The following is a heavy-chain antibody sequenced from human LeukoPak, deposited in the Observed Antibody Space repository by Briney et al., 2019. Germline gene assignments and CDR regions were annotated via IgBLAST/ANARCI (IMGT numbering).Heavy chain of an antibody. CDR2: ISAYNGIT. D-gene: IGHD3-10*01. V-gene: IGHV1-18*01. Sequence: ASVKVSCKTSGYTLTDFGLSWVRQAPGQGLEWLGWISAYNGITNYAPQLQGRVTMTTDTSTNTAYLLLRSLTYDDTALYYCARTSRGLFDYWGQGTQVTVSS. J-gene: IGHJ4*02. CDR3: ARTSRGLFDY. CDR1: GYTLTDFG.